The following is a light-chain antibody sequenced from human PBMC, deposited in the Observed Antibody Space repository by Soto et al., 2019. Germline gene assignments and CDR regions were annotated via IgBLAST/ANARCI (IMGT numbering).Light chain of an antibody. CDR3: ISYTSSSTLLYV. V-gene: IGLV2-14*01. Sequence: QSALTKPASVSGSPGQSITISCTGTSSDVGGYNYVSWYQQHPGKAPKLMIYDVSNRPSGVSNRFSGSKSGNTASLTISGLQAEDEADYYCISYTSSSTLLYVFGTGTKLTVL. J-gene: IGLJ1*01. CDR2: DVS. CDR1: SSDVGGYNY.